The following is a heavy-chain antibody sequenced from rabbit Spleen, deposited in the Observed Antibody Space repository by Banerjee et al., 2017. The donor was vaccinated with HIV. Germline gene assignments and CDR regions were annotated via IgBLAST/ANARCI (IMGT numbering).Heavy chain of an antibody. CDR2: IDPVFGIS. CDR3: ARDLDDVIGWNFGW. CDR1: GFTLSSYY. D-gene: IGHD2-1*01. Sequence: HLKESGGGLVQPGGSLKLSCTASGFTLSSYYMNWVRQAPGRGLEWIGYIDPVFGISYYANWVNGRFSISRENAQNTVFLQMTSLTAADTATYFCARDLDDVIGWNFGWWGPGTLVTVS. V-gene: IGHV1S7*01. J-gene: IGHJ4*01.